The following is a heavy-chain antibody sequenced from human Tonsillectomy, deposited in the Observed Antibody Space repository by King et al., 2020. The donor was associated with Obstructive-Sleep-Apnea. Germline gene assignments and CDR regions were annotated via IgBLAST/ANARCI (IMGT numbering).Heavy chain of an antibody. CDR2: INSDGSST. Sequence: VQLVESGGGLVQPGGSLRLSCAASGFTFSSYWMQWVRQAPGTGLVWVSRINSDGSSTTYADSVEGRFTISRDNAKNTLFLHMNSLLAEDTAVYYCARVAFSSPHFYYCGMDVWGQGTTVTVSS. D-gene: IGHD3-3*02. J-gene: IGHJ6*02. V-gene: IGHV3-74*03. CDR3: ARVAFSSPHFYYCGMDV. CDR1: GFTFSSYW.